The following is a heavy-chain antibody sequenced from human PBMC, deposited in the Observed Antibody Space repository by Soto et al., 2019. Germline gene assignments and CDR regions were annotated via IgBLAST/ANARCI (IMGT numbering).Heavy chain of an antibody. CDR1: GGSISSVNHY. Sequence: QVQLEQSGPGLVKPSQPLSLTCNISGGSISSVNHYWSWIRQSPGEGLEWIGYIFDRGTTHYNPSLKGRVTISGETSQSQFSLTIHSVTVADTAVYYCAREVAGTGAFDYWGQGTLVTVSS. CDR2: IFDRGTT. J-gene: IGHJ4*02. V-gene: IGHV4-31*02. D-gene: IGHD2-8*02. CDR3: AREVAGTGAFDY.